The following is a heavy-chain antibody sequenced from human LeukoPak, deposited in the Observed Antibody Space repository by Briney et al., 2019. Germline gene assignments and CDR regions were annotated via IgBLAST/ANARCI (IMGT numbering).Heavy chain of an antibody. Sequence: ASVKVSCKASGYTFTGYYMHWVRQAPGQGLEWMGWINPNSGGTNYVQKFQGRVTMTRGTSISTAYMELSRLRSDDTAIYFCATNIQENAFDIWGQGTMVTVSS. CDR2: INPNSGGT. CDR1: GYTFTGYY. CDR3: ATNIQENAFDI. V-gene: IGHV1-2*02. J-gene: IGHJ3*02. D-gene: IGHD2-8*01.